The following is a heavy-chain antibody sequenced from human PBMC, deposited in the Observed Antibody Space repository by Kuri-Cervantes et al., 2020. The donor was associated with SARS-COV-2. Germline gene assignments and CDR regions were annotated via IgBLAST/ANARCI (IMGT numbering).Heavy chain of an antibody. V-gene: IGHV1-24*01. CDR1: GYTLTELS. CDR3: ATVWAYCGGDCYSFDY. CDR2: FDPEDGET. Sequence: ASVKVSCKVSGYTLTELSMHWVRQAPGKGLEWMGGFDPEDGETIYAQKFQGRVTMTEDTSTDTAYMELSSLRSEDTAVYYCATVWAYCGGDCYSFDYWGQGTLVTVS. D-gene: IGHD2-21*01. J-gene: IGHJ4*02.